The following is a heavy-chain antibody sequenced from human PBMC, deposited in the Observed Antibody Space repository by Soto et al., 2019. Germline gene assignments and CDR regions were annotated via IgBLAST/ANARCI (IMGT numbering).Heavy chain of an antibody. J-gene: IGHJ4*02. Sequence: EVQLVESGGGLVKPGGSLRLSCAASGFTFSSYSMNWVRQAPGKGLEWVSSISSSSSYIYYADSVKGRFTISRDNAKNSLYLQMNSLRAEDTAVYYCARVGHIVVVTACPDYWGQGTLVTVSS. V-gene: IGHV3-21*01. CDR3: ARVGHIVVVTACPDY. CDR1: GFTFSSYS. CDR2: ISSSSSYI. D-gene: IGHD2-21*02.